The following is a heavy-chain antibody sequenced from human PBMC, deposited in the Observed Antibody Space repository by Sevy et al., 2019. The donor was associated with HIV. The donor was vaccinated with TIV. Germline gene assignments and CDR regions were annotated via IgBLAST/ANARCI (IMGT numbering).Heavy chain of an antibody. CDR1: GFSFSSYG. J-gene: IGHJ4*02. Sequence: GGSLRLSCAASGFSFSSYGMHWVRQAPGKGLEWMSYIKYDGSNKDYADSVEGRFTIPRDNSKNTLYRQMNSLVVEDTAVFYCVKEGGGEGGDHWGQGTLVTVSS. CDR2: IKYDGSNK. V-gene: IGHV3-30*02. D-gene: IGHD2-21*01. CDR3: VKEGGGEGGDH.